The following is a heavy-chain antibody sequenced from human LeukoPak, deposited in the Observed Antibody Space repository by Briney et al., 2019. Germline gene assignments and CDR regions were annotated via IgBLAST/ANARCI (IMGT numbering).Heavy chain of an antibody. J-gene: IGHJ4*02. Sequence: PSETLSLTCTVSGGSISSGSYYWSWIRQPAGKGLEWIGRIYTSGSTNYNPSLKSRVTISVDTSKNQFSLKLSSVTAADTAVYYCAREVHDDIDYWGQGTLVTVSS. V-gene: IGHV4-61*02. D-gene: IGHD1-1*01. CDR3: AREVHDDIDY. CDR1: GGSISSGSYY. CDR2: IYTSGST.